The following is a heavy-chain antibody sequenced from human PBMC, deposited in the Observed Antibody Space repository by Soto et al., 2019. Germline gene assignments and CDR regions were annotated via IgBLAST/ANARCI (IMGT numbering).Heavy chain of an antibody. CDR3: ARLLRYSSSSYLRSYYYYGMVV. D-gene: IGHD2-15*01. V-gene: IGHV5-51*01. J-gene: IGHJ6*02. Sequence: KRVGESLKISCKGSGYSFTSYWIGWVRQMPGKGLEWMGIIYPGDSDTRYSPSFQGQVTISADKSISTAYLQWSSLKASDTAMYYCARLLRYSSSSYLRSYYYYGMVVWGQGTTVTVSS. CDR1: GYSFTSYW. CDR2: IYPGDSDT.